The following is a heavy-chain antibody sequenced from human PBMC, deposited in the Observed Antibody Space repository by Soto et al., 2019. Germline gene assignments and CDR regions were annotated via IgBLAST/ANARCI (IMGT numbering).Heavy chain of an antibody. Sequence: QVQLVQSGAEVKKPGASVRVSCKAFGYPFTNNYVHWLRQAPGQGLEWMGRINPSGGDTIYSQKFQGRVPITRDTSTSTVYMDLSSLRSEDTDVYYCARATELVGVWGTYRPPSYLDSWGQGVLITASS. CDR3: ARATELVGVWGTYRPPSYLDS. J-gene: IGHJ4*02. CDR1: GYPFTNNY. V-gene: IGHV1-46*01. CDR2: INPSGGDT. D-gene: IGHD3-16*02.